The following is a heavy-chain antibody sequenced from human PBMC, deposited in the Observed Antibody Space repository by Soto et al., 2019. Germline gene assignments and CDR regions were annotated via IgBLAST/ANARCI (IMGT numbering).Heavy chain of an antibody. CDR2: ISHIGTT. J-gene: IGHJ5*02. D-gene: IGHD6-25*01. V-gene: IGHV4-39*01. Sequence: SETLSLTCTVSGASLSIGPYTWGWIRQSPERGLEWIGTISHIGTTYYNASLENRVTISLDTSKKQFSLKLTSVAAADTAVYYCARLPTGSPNWVDPWGQGILVTV. CDR1: GASLSIGPYT. CDR3: ARLPTGSPNWVDP.